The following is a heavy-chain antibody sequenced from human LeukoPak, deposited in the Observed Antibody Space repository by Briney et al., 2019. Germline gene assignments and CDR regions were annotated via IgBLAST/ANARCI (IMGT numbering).Heavy chain of an antibody. CDR1: GFTFSTHW. CDR2: INHDGSAK. Sequence: GGSLRLSCAASGFTFSTHWMSWVRQASGKGLEWVANINHDGSAKYYVDSVKGRFTISRDNAKNSLSLQMYSLRAEDTAVYCCARDSFYDTSVHSGIDFWGQGALVTVSS. V-gene: IGHV3-7*01. D-gene: IGHD3-22*01. J-gene: IGHJ4*02. CDR3: ARDSFYDTSVHSGIDF.